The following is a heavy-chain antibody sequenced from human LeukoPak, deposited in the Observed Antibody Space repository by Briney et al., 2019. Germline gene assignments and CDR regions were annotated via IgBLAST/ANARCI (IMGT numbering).Heavy chain of an antibody. J-gene: IGHJ6*03. D-gene: IGHD1-26*01. V-gene: IGHV4-34*01. CDR2: INHSGST. CDR3: ARARRPVVGATYYYYYYMDV. CDR1: GGSFNDNY. Sequence: PSETLSLTCAVYGGSFNDNYWTWIRQPPGKGLEWIGEINHSGSTNYNPSLKNRVTISVDTSKNQFSLKLSSVTAADTAVYYCARARRPVVGATYYYYYYMDVWGKGTTVTVSS.